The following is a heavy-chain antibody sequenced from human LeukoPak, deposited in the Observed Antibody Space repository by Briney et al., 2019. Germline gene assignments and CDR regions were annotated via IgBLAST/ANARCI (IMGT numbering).Heavy chain of an antibody. CDR2: ISSSSSYI. Sequence: GGSLRLSCSASGFTFSNYRMNWVRQAPGKGLEWVSFISSSSSYIYYADSVKGRFTISRDNAKNSLYLQMNSLRAEDTTVYYCARDHRTTDFWSGHYLDYWGQGTLVTVSS. J-gene: IGHJ4*02. CDR3: ARDHRTTDFWSGHYLDY. CDR1: GFTFSNYR. V-gene: IGHV3-21*01. D-gene: IGHD3-3*01.